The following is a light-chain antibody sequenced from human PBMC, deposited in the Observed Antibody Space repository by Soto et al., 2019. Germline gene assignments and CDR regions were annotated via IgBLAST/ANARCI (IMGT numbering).Light chain of an antibody. Sequence: SYELTQPPSVSVAPGQTARITCGGNNIGSKSVHWYQQKPGQAPILVVYDDNDRPSGIPERFSGSNSGNTATLTISRVEAVDEADYYCQVWDTGSDHPDVFGPGTKVTVL. CDR3: QVWDTGSDHPDV. J-gene: IGLJ1*01. V-gene: IGLV3-21*02. CDR2: DDN. CDR1: NIGSKS.